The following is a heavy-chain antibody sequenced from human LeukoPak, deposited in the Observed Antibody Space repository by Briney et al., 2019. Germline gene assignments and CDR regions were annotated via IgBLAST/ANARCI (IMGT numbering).Heavy chain of an antibody. J-gene: IGHJ4*02. D-gene: IGHD5-18*01. CDR3: ARDHALPGWLQPAGYFDY. CDR1: GGSISSSNW. V-gene: IGHV4-4*02. Sequence: SETLSLTCAVSGGSISSSNWWSWVRQPPGKGLEWIGEIYHSGSTNYNPSLKSRVTISVDKSKNQFSLKLSSVTAADTAVYYCARDHALPGWLQPAGYFDYWGQGTLVTVSS. CDR2: IYHSGST.